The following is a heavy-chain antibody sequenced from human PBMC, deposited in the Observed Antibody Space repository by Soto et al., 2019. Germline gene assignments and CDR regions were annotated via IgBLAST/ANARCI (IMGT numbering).Heavy chain of an antibody. D-gene: IGHD3-3*01. CDR3: ARDQGITTFGVYSMYYNGIDV. J-gene: IGHJ6*02. V-gene: IGHV1-24*01. CDR1: GYTLTELS. Sequence: ASVKVSCKVSGYTLTELSMHWVRQAPGKGLEWMGGFDSEDGETIYAQKFQGRVTMTEDTSTDTAYMDLRSLRSDDTAVYYCARDQGITTFGVYSMYYNGIDVRGPATTVTVSS. CDR2: FDSEDGET.